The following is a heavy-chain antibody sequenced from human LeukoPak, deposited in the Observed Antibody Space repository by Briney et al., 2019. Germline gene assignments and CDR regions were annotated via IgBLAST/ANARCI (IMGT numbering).Heavy chain of an antibody. V-gene: IGHV4-34*01. J-gene: IGHJ4*02. CDR2: INHSGST. CDR1: GESFSGYY. Sequence: SETLSLTCTVNGESFSGYYWSWIRQPPGKGLEWIGEINHSGSTNYNPSLKSRVTISVDTSENQFSLKLSSVTAADTAVYYCARAGYYYDSSGYYDLNFDYWGQGTLVTVSS. D-gene: IGHD3-22*01. CDR3: ARAGYYYDSSGYYDLNFDY.